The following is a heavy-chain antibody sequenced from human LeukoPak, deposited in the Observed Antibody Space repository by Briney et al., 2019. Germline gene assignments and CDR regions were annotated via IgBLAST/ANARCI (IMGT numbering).Heavy chain of an antibody. Sequence: GGSLRLSCAASGFTFNTFNMNWVRQAPGKGLEWVSSITSGGDYIYYADSVKGRFTTSRDSAKNSLSLQLNSLRAEDTAVYYCARDRFSLIRGVIMSPTIDSWGQGTLVTVSS. CDR1: GFTFNTFN. D-gene: IGHD3-10*01. CDR2: ITSGGDYI. CDR3: ARDRFSLIRGVIMSPTIDS. J-gene: IGHJ4*02. V-gene: IGHV3-21*01.